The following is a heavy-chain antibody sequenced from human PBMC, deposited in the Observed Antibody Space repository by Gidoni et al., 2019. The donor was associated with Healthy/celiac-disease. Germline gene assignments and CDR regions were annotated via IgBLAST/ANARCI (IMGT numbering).Heavy chain of an antibody. CDR1: GFTFSSYG. Sequence: QVQLVESGGGVVQPGRSLRLSCAASGFTFSSYGMHWVRQAPGKGLEWVAVISYDGSNKYYADSVKGRFTISRDNSKNTLYLQMNSLRAEDTAVYYCAKVVGTYYYDSSGYSSTDYWGQGTLVTVSS. CDR2: ISYDGSNK. J-gene: IGHJ4*02. D-gene: IGHD3-22*01. CDR3: AKVVGTYYYDSSGYSSTDY. V-gene: IGHV3-30*18.